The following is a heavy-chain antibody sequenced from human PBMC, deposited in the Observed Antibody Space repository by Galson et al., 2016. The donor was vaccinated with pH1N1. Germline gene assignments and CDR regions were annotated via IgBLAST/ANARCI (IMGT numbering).Heavy chain of an antibody. CDR2: GST. J-gene: IGHJ4*02. CDR3: ARNTYSGVCWY. D-gene: IGHD2-8*01. Sequence: GSTYYNPSLRSRVTISIDTSKNQFSLKLTSVTAADTAEYYCARNTYSGVCWYWGQGALVTVSS. V-gene: IGHV4-30-2*04.